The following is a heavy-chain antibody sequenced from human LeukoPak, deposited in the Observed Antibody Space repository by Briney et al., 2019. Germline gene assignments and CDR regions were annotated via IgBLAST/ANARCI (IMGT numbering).Heavy chain of an antibody. CDR2: IWYDGSNK. D-gene: IGHD3-22*01. J-gene: IGHJ4*02. V-gene: IGHV3-33*01. CDR3: ARASAGSIVVVTPFDY. Sequence: PGGSLRLSCAASGFTFSSYGMHWVRQAPGKGLEWVAVIWYDGSNKYYADSVKGRFTISRDNSKNTLYLQMNSLRAEDTAVYHCARASAGSIVVVTPFDYWGQGTLVTVSS. CDR1: GFTFSSYG.